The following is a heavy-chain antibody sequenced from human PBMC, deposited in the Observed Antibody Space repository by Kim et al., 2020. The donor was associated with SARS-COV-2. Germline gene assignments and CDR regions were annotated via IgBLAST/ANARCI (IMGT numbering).Heavy chain of an antibody. V-gene: IGHV3-23*01. Sequence: GGSLRLSCAASGFTFSGFAMSWVRQAPGKGLEWVSAISGSGGGSYYADSVEGRFTISRDNSKNTLYLQMNSLRAEDTSVYYCVKWESKLEFPLDYSGQGTLVTVSS. CDR2: ISGSGGGS. J-gene: IGHJ4*02. CDR1: GFTFSGFA. CDR3: VKWESKLEFPLDY. D-gene: IGHD1-1*01.